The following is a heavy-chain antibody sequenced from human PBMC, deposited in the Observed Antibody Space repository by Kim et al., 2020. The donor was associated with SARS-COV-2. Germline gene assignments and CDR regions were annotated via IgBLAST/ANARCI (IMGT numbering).Heavy chain of an antibody. Sequence: SVKVSCKASGGTFSSYAISWVRQAPGQGLEWMGRIIPILGIANYAQKFQGRVTITADKSTSTAYMELSSLRSEDTAVYYCARGGYCSGGSCYSPGMDVWGQGTTVTVSS. D-gene: IGHD2-15*01. CDR2: IIPILGIA. CDR1: GGTFSSYA. V-gene: IGHV1-69*04. CDR3: ARGGYCSGGSCYSPGMDV. J-gene: IGHJ6*02.